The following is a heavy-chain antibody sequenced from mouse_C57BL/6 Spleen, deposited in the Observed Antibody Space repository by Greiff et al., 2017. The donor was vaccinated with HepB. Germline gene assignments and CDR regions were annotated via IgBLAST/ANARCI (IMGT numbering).Heavy chain of an antibody. CDR2: IYPGDGDT. V-gene: IGHV1-82*01. D-gene: IGHD3-3*01. Sequence: QVQLQQSGPELVKPGASVKISCKASGYAFSSSWMNWVKQRPGKGLEWIGRIYPGDGDTNYNGKFKGKATLTADKSSSTAYMQLSSLTSEDSAVYFCARGILGDAMDYWGQGTSVTVSS. CDR3: ARGILGDAMDY. J-gene: IGHJ4*01. CDR1: GYAFSSSW.